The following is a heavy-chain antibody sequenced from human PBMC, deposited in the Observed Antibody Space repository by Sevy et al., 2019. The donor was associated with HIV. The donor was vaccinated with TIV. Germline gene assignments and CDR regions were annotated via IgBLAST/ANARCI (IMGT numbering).Heavy chain of an antibody. CDR1: GFTFSNYW. D-gene: IGHD6-25*01. Sequence: GGSLRLSCAASGFTFSNYWMHWVRQVPGEGLVWVLRINNDGADTNYADSVRGRFTISRDNAKNTLYLQMNSLRADDTAVYVCARDSEAAAQDFDFWGQGTLVTVSS. CDR2: INNDGADT. CDR3: ARDSEAAAQDFDF. V-gene: IGHV3-74*01. J-gene: IGHJ4*02.